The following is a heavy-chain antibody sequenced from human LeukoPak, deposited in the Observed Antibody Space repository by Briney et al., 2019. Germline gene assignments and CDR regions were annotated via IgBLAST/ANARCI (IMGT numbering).Heavy chain of an antibody. D-gene: IGHD2-15*01. CDR2: IRYDGANK. J-gene: IGHJ3*01. CDR1: GFTFSSYG. Sequence: PGGSLRLSCAASGFTFSSYGMHLVRQVPGKGLEWVAFIRYDGANKYYADSAKGRFTISRDNSKNTLYLQMNSLRGEDTAVYYCAKDRVVSREPAAFDVWGQGTMVTVSS. V-gene: IGHV3-30*02. CDR3: AKDRVVSREPAAFDV.